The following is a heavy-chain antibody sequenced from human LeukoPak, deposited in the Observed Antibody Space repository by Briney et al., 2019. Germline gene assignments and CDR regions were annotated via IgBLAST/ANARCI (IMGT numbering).Heavy chain of an antibody. CDR3: ATFGASSGWSGFHH. CDR2: IYYSGST. Sequence: PSETLSLTCTVSGDSISSYYWNWIRQPPGKGLEWIGYIYYSGSTNYNPSLKRRVTISVDTSKNQFSLKLNSITAADTAVYYCATFGASSGWSGFHHWGQGTLVPVSS. CDR1: GDSISSYY. J-gene: IGHJ4*02. V-gene: IGHV4-59*03. D-gene: IGHD6-19*01.